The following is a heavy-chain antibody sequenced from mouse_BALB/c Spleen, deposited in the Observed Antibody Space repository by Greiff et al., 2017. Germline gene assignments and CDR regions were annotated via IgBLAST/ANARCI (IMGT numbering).Heavy chain of an antibody. CDR3: TRSTTATFAY. Sequence: EVQRVESGGGLVKPGGSLKLSCAASGFTFSSYTMSWVRQTPEKRLEWVATISSGGSYTYYPDSVKGRFTISRDNAKNTLYLQMSSLKSEDTAMYYCTRSTTATFAYWGQGTLVTVSA. V-gene: IGHV5-6-4*01. J-gene: IGHJ3*01. D-gene: IGHD1-2*01. CDR2: ISSGGSYT. CDR1: GFTFSSYT.